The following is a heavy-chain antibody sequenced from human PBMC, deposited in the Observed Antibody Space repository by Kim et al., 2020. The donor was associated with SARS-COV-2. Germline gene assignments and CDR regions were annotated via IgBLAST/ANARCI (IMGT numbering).Heavy chain of an antibody. D-gene: IGHD2-15*01. CDR2: ISSNGGST. CDR3: ARAADCSGGSCYGWGWF. V-gene: IGHV3-64*01. J-gene: IGHJ5*01. Sequence: GGSLRLSCAASGFTFSSYAMHWVRQAPGKGLEYVSAISSNGGSTYYANSVKGRFTISRDNSKNTLYLQMGSLRAEDMAVYYCARAADCSGGSCYGWGWF. CDR1: GFTFSSYA.